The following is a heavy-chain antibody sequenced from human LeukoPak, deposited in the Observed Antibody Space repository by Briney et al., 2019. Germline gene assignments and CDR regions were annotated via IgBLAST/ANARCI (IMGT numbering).Heavy chain of an antibody. CDR2: ISSNGGST. Sequence: GRSLRLSCAASGFTFSTYGMHWVRQAPGKGLEYVSAISSNGGSTYYANSVKGRFTISRDNSKNTLYLQMGSLRAEDMAVYYCARAWGNWNYDSYMDVRGKGTTVTVSS. V-gene: IGHV3-64*01. J-gene: IGHJ6*03. D-gene: IGHD1-20*01. CDR1: GFTFSTYG. CDR3: ARAWGNWNYDSYMDV.